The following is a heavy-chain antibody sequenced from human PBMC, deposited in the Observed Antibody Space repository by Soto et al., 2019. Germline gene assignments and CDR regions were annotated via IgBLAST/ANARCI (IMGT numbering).Heavy chain of an antibody. CDR3: ARELPSSSFDY. J-gene: IGHJ4*02. CDR1: GGSISSYY. V-gene: IGHV4-59*01. Sequence: LSLTCTVSGGSISSYYWSWIRQPPGKGLEWIGYIYYSGSTNYNPSLKSRVTISVDTSKNQFSLKLSSVTAADTAVYYCARELPSSSFDYWGQGTLVTVSS. D-gene: IGHD6-13*01. CDR2: IYYSGST.